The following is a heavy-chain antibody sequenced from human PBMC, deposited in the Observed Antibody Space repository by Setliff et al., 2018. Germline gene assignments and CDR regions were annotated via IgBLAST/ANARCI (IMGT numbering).Heavy chain of an antibody. CDR3: SRLVRYCTTTSCQRLSGDEY. V-gene: IGHV1-18*01. Sequence: RASVKVSCKASGYTFSDYGITWVRQAPGQGLEWMGWISAYTGNAYYAHKLQDRVTMTTDTSTGTAYMELRSLTSDDTAVYYCSRLVRYCTTTSCQRLSGDEYWGQGTVVTVSS. D-gene: IGHD2-2*01. CDR2: ISAYTGNA. J-gene: IGHJ4*02. CDR1: GYTFSDYG.